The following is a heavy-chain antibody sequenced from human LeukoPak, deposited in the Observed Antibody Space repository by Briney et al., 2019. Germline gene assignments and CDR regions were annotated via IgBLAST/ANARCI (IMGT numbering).Heavy chain of an antibody. D-gene: IGHD4-23*01. V-gene: IGHV1-24*01. CDR3: ATDRGTTVVSKYYYYYGMDV. CDR2: FHPEEGET. J-gene: IGHJ6*02. Sequence: EASVKVSCKVSGYTLTELSMHWVRQAPGKGLEWMGGFHPEEGETIYAQKFQGRVTMTEDTSTDTAYMELSSLRSEDTAVYYCATDRGTTVVSKYYYYYGMDVWGQGTTVTVSS. CDR1: GYTLTELS.